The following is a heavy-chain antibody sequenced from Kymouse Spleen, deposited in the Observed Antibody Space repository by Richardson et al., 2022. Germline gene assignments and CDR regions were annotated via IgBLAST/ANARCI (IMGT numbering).Heavy chain of an antibody. D-gene: IGHD3-3*01. V-gene: IGHV3-33*01. CDR1: GFTFSSYG. J-gene: IGHJ4*02. Sequence: QVQLVESGGGVVQPGRSLRLSCAASGFTFSSYGMHWVRQAPGKGLEWVAVIWYDGSNKYYADSVKGRFTISRDNSKNTLYLQMNSLRAEDTAVYYCARGLRFLEWLSLSYWGQGTLVTVSS. CDR2: IWYDGSNK. CDR3: ARGLRFLEWLSLSY.